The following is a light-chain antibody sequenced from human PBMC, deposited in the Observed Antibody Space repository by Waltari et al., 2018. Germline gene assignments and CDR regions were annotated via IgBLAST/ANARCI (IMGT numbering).Light chain of an antibody. J-gene: IGLJ2*01. CDR2: EVS. V-gene: IGLV2-8*02. CDR1: SSDDGGYNY. CDR3: SSYAGSNNLV. Sequence: SALPPPPSASRSPGQSVTLSCTGTSSDDGGYNYVSWYQQHPGKAPKLMLYEVSKRPSGVPDRFSGSKSGNTASLTVSGLQAEDEADYYCSSYAGSNNLVFGGGTKLTVL.